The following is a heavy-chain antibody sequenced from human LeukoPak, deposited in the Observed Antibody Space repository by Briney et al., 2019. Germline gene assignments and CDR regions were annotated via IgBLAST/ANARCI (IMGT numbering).Heavy chain of an antibody. CDR3: AGQSHITAAGTYFDY. D-gene: IGHD6-13*01. CDR1: GGSMSRTDYY. Sequence: PSETLSLTCTVSGGSMSRTDYYWGWIRQPPGKGLQWIGSIYHSGSTYYNPSLRSRVTISVDTSKNQFSLKLSSVTAADTAVYYCAGQSHITAAGTYFDYWGQGTLVTVSS. CDR2: IYHSGST. J-gene: IGHJ4*02. V-gene: IGHV4-39*01.